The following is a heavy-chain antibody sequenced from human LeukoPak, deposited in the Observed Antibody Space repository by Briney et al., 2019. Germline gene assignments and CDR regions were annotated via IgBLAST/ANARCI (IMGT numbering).Heavy chain of an antibody. CDR3: ASDLIALAPRQY. CDR2: ISYDGSNK. V-gene: IGHV3-30-3*01. Sequence: GSLRLSFAASGFPFSSYAMYWVRPAPGKGLEWVAFISYDGSNKIHSDSMKGRFTISRDNSKNTLYLQINSLRAEDTAIYYCASDLIALAPRQYWGRGTLVTVS. D-gene: IGHD3-16*01. J-gene: IGHJ4*02. CDR1: GFPFSSYA.